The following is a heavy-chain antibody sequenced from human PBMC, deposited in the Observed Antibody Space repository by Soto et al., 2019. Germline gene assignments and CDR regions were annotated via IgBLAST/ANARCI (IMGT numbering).Heavy chain of an antibody. CDR3: DRGGDYYFDS. Sequence: TLSLTFVVSGDPISSVGFSWSGVRQPPGKGLEWIGYTYHRGGTYYNPSLRSRVTISLHSSKNQFSLKLDSVTAADTAVYYCDRGGDYYFDSWAPGTLVTVSS. D-gene: IGHD2-21*02. J-gene: IGHJ4*02. CDR1: GDPISSVGFS. CDR2: TYHRGGT. V-gene: IGHV4-30-2*01.